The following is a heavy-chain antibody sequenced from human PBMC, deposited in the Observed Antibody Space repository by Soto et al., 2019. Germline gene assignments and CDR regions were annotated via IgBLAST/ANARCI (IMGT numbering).Heavy chain of an antibody. CDR2: ISYDGNTQ. V-gene: IGHV3-30-3*01. Sequence: GGSLGPSCPASGFPSGGFVYHGSRQAPGKGLDWVAVISYDGNTQFYGDSVKGRFIVSRDNSRNTLYLQLNNLQAEDTAVYYCAKVSRPSRISTPDFDYWGQGTLVTVSS. CDR3: AKVSRPSRISTPDFDY. CDR1: GFPSGGFV. J-gene: IGHJ4*02.